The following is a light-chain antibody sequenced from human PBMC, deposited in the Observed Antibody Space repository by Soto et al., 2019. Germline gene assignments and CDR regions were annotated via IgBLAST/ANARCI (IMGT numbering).Light chain of an antibody. CDR3: SSYTSGSTVV. V-gene: IGLV2-18*02. Sequence: QSVLTQPPSVSGSPGQSVTISCTGTSSDVGHYNRVSWYQQPPGTAPKVIIYEVNNRPSGVPDRFSGSKSGNTASLTISGLQAEDEADYYCSSYTSGSTVVFGGGTKVTVL. CDR1: SSDVGHYNR. CDR2: EVN. J-gene: IGLJ2*01.